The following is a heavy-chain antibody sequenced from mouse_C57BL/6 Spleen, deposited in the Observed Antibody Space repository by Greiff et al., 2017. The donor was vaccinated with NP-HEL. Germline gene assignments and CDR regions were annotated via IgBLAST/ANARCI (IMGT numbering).Heavy chain of an antibody. Sequence: DVKLQESGPGLVKPSQSLSLTCSVTGYSITSGYYWNWIRQFPGNKLEWMGYISYDGSNNYNPSLKNRISITRDTSKNQFFLKFNSVTTEDTATYYCARGGSSGVDYWGQGTTLTVSS. J-gene: IGHJ2*01. CDR1: GYSITSGYY. CDR3: ARGGSSGVDY. CDR2: ISYDGSN. D-gene: IGHD3-2*02. V-gene: IGHV3-6*01.